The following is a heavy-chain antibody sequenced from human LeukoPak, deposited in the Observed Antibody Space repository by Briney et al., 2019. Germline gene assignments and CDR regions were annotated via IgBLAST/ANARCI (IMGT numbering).Heavy chain of an antibody. CDR1: GGSISSGSYY. CDR3: ARGGDRSFDY. CDR2: IYSSGST. V-gene: IGHV4-61*02. Sequence: SETLSLTCTVSGGSISSGSYYWSRIRQPAGKGLEWIGRIYSSGSTNYNPSLKSRVTISVDKAKNQFSLNLNSVTAADTAVYYCARGGDRSFDYWGQGTLVTVSS. D-gene: IGHD3-10*01. J-gene: IGHJ4*02.